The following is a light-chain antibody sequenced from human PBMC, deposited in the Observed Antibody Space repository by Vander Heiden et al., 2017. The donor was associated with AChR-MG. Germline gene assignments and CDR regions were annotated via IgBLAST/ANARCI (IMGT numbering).Light chain of an antibody. CDR3: QVWDSDGGHPV. J-gene: IGLJ3*02. Sequence: SYLLTQTSSSSVPAGPTASITCGGKRNGQMSVHWYRQRPGQAPMLVLFDDKDRPSGIPERFSGSNTGNRATLTISRVEPGDEADDFCQVWDSDGGHPVFGGGTQLTVL. V-gene: IGLV3-21*02. CDR2: DDK. CDR1: RNGQMS.